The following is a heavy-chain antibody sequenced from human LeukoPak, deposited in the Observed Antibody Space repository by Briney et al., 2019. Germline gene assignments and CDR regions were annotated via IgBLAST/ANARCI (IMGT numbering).Heavy chain of an antibody. CDR2: INSGGDRA. D-gene: IGHD4/OR15-4a*01. V-gene: IGHV3-23*01. J-gene: IGHJ4*02. Sequence: GGSLRLSCAASGFTFRSYAVTWVRQTPGKGLEWVTAINSGGDRAYYADSVKGRFTISRDNAKNSLFLQMNSLRAGDTAVYYCARPSVLGPDTDYWGRGTLVTVSS. CDR3: ARPSVLGPDTDY. CDR1: GFTFRSYA.